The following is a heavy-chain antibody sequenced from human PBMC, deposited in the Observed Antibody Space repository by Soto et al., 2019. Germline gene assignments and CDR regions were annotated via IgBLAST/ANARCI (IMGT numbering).Heavy chain of an antibody. J-gene: IGHJ4*02. CDR1: GVTFTNAW. CDR2: IKSKTDGGTT. V-gene: IGHV3-15*01. D-gene: IGHD2-21*02. CDR3: VAVSPSFVVVVTAIY. Sequence: SLRLSCFASGVTFTNAWMSWVRQAPGKGLEWVGRIKSKTDGGTTEYAATVKGRFTISRDDSENTLYLQMNSLNTEDTAVYYCVAVSPSFVVVVTAIYWGQGTQVTVSS.